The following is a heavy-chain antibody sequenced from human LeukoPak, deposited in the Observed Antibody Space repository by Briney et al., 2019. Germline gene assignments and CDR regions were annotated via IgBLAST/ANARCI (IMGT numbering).Heavy chain of an antibody. CDR1: GFTFSSYW. J-gene: IGHJ4*02. V-gene: IGHV3-21*01. D-gene: IGHD6-13*01. CDR3: ARVLAAAGTLHFDH. Sequence: PGGSLRLSCAASGFTFSSYWMSWVRQAPGKGLEWVSSISSRSSYIYYADSVKGRFTISRDDAKNSLNLQMNSLRAEDTAVYYCARVLAAAGTLHFDHWGQGVLVSVSS. CDR2: ISSRSSYI.